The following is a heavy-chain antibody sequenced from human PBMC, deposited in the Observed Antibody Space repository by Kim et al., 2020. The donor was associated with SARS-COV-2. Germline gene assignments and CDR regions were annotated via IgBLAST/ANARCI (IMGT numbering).Heavy chain of an antibody. CDR3: ARDERIYDRRGYYYGMDV. J-gene: IGHJ6*02. CDR2: ISSSGSTI. CDR1: GFTFSSYE. D-gene: IGHD3-22*01. V-gene: IGHV3-48*03. Sequence: GGSLRLSCAASGFTFSSYEMNWVRQAPGKGLEWVSYISSSGSTIYYADSVKGRFTISRDNAKNSLYLQMNSLRAEDTAVYYCARDERIYDRRGYYYGMDVWGQGTTVTVSS.